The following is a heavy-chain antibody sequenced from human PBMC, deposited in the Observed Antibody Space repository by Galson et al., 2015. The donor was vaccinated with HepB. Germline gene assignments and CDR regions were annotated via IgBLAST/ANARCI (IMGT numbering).Heavy chain of an antibody. CDR3: ARTRVVAATPYWFDP. CDR2: INSDGSST. D-gene: IGHD2-15*01. Sequence: SLRLSCAASGFTFSSYWMHWVRQAPGKGLVWVSRINSDGSSTSYADSVKGRFTISRDNAKNTLYLQMNSLRAEDTAVYYCARTRVVAATPYWFDPWGQGTLVTVSS. J-gene: IGHJ5*02. CDR1: GFTFSSYW. V-gene: IGHV3-74*01.